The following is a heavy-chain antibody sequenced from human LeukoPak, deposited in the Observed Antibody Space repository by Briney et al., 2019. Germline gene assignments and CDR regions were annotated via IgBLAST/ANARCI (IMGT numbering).Heavy chain of an antibody. D-gene: IGHD6-13*01. Sequence: SQTLSLTCAISGDSVSSNSAAWNWIRQSPSRGLEWLGRTYYRSKWYNDYAVSVKSRITINPDTSKNQFSLQLNSVTPEDTAVYYCARDLHGQQLVVEPLDYWGQGTLVTVSS. CDR2: TYYRSKWYN. CDR1: GDSVSSNSAA. CDR3: ARDLHGQQLVVEPLDY. V-gene: IGHV6-1*01. J-gene: IGHJ4*02.